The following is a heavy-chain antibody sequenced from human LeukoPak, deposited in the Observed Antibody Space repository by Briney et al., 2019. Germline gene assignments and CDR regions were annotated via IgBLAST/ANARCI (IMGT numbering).Heavy chain of an antibody. J-gene: IGHJ3*02. D-gene: IGHD4/OR15-4a*01. CDR1: GGSISSSSYF. CDR2: IYYSGST. V-gene: IGHV4-39*07. CDR3: ARVHRDASDI. Sequence: PSETLSLTCTVSGGSISSSSYFWGWIRQPPGRGLEWIGSIYYSGSTYYNPSLKSRVTISVDTSKNQFSLKLSSVTAADTAVHYCARVHRDASDIWGQGTMVTVSS.